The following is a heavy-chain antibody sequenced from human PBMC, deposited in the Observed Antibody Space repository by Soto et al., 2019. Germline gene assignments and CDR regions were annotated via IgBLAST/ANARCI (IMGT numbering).Heavy chain of an antibody. V-gene: IGHV1-18*01. Sequence: ASVKVSCKASGYTFTSYGISWVRQAPGQGLEWMGWISAYNGNTNYAQKLQGRVTMTTDTSTSTAYMELRSLRSDDTAVYYCARDDYPSEYYYYYYGMDVWGQGTTVTVSS. D-gene: IGHD4-17*01. J-gene: IGHJ6*02. CDR1: GYTFTSYG. CDR3: ARDDYPSEYYYYYYGMDV. CDR2: ISAYNGNT.